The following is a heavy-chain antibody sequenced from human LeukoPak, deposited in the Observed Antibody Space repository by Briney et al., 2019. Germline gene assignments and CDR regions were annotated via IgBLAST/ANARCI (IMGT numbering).Heavy chain of an antibody. J-gene: IGHJ3*02. CDR3: ARFCPDVVYRAVAFDI. D-gene: IGHD2-2*02. CDR2: IYYSGST. CDR1: GGSISSSSYY. Sequence: PSETLSLTCTVSGGSISSSSYYWGWIRQPPGKGLEWIGSIYYSGSTYYNPSLKSRVTISVDTSKNQFSLKLSSVTAADTAVYYCARFCPDVVYRAVAFDIWGQGTMVTVSS. V-gene: IGHV4-39*07.